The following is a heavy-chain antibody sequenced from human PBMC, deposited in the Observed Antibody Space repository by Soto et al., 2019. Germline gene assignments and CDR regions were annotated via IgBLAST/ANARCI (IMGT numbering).Heavy chain of an antibody. CDR2: INHSGST. CDR3: ARGVAAAGFDY. CDR1: GGSFSGYY. V-gene: IGHV4-34*01. Sequence: SETLSLTCAVYGGSFSGYYWSWIRQPPGKGLEWIGEINHSGSTNYNPSLKSRVTISVDTSKNQFSLKLSSVTAADTAVYYCARGVAAAGFDYWRQGTLVTVSS. D-gene: IGHD6-13*01. J-gene: IGHJ4*02.